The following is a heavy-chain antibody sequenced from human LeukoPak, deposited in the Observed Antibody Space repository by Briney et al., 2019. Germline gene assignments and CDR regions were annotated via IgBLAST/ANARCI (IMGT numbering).Heavy chain of an antibody. Sequence: GGSLRLSCAASGFTFSTYAMSWVRQAPGKGLAWVASVKSDGAGTHYADSVKGRLTISRDNSKNILYLQMNSLRAEDTAIYYCARCTTASSGWCYWLDPWGQGTLVTVSS. CDR3: ARCTTASSGWCYWLDP. J-gene: IGHJ5*02. CDR1: GFTFSTYA. D-gene: IGHD3-22*01. V-gene: IGHV3-23*01. CDR2: VKSDGAGT.